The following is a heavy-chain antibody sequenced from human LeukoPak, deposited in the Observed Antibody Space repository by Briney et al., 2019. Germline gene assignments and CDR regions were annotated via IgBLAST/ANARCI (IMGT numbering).Heavy chain of an antibody. CDR3: ARDWYHAIDY. V-gene: IGHV3-11*04. CDR1: GFTFSDYY. Sequence: GGSPRLSCAASGFTFSDYYMSWIRQAPGKGLEWVSYIRNSGETIYYADSVKGRFTISRDNAKNTLYLEMNSLRVEDTAVYYCARDWYHAIDYWGQGTLVTVSS. D-gene: IGHD2-2*01. J-gene: IGHJ4*02. CDR2: IRNSGETI.